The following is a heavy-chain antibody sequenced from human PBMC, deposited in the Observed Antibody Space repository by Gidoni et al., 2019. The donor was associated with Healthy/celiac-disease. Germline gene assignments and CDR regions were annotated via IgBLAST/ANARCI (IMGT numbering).Heavy chain of an antibody. D-gene: IGHD1-26*01. CDR2: IYYSGST. Sequence: QVQLQESCPGLVKPSQALSVTCTVAGGSIISGDYYWSWILHPPGKGLEWIRYIYYSGSTYYNTSHKRRVTISVDTSKNQFAKKLSSVTAADTAVYSCARVWEDSWSPRRVYYFDYWGQGTLVTVSS. CDR1: GGSIISGDYY. V-gene: IGHV4-30-4*01. CDR3: ARVWEDSWSPRRVYYFDY. J-gene: IGHJ4*02.